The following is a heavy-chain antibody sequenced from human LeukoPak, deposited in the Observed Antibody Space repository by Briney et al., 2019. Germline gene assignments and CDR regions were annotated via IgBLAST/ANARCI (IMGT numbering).Heavy chain of an antibody. J-gene: IGHJ6*03. V-gene: IGHV3-23*01. CDR3: ARAVYDSSGYYYDYYYYMDV. CDR2: ISGSVGST. CDR1: GFTFSSYA. D-gene: IGHD3-22*01. Sequence: GGSLRLSCAASGFTFSSYAMSWVRQAPGRGLEWVSSISGSVGSTYYADSVKGRFTISRDNSKNTLYLQMNSLRAEDTAVYYCARAVYDSSGYYYDYYYYMDVWGKGTTVTISS.